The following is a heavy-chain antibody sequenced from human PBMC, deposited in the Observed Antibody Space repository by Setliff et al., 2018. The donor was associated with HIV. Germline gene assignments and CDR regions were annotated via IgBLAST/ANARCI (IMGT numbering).Heavy chain of an antibody. CDR2: VSSRGDT. J-gene: IGHJ4*02. V-gene: IGHV4-4*07. CDR1: DSGTYY. CDR3: ARAAAGNTGPFDL. D-gene: IGHD4-17*01. Sequence: ETLSLTCTVSDSGTYYWSWIRQPAGKGLEWIGRVSSRGDTNYNPPLKSRVTMSVDTSKNQFSLKLTSVTASDTAVYYCARAAAGNTGPFDLWGQGSPVTAS.